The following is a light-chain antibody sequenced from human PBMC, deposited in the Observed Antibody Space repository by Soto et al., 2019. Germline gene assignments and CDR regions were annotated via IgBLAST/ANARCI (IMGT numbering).Light chain of an antibody. CDR3: QHRGKWPRT. CDR1: QSVSSY. CDR2: GAS. J-gene: IGKJ2*01. V-gene: IGKV3-11*01. Sequence: EIVLTQSPATLSLSPGERATLSSRASQSVSSYLAWYQQKPGQAPRLLIYGASNRATDIPARFSGSGSGTDFTLIISSLEPEDFAVYYCQHRGKWPRTFGQGTKLEI.